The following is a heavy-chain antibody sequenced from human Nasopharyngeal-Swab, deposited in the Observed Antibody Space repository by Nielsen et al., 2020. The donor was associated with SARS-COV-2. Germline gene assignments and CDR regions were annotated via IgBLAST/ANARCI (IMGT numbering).Heavy chain of an antibody. V-gene: IGHV4-30-2*01. Sequence: GQATGKGLEWIGYIYHSGSTYYNPSLKSRVTISVDRSKNQFSLKLSSVTAADTAVYYCARGSAQYSGYDIGHYYYYYMDVWGKGTTVTVSS. D-gene: IGHD5-12*01. J-gene: IGHJ6*03. CDR3: ARGSAQYSGYDIGHYYYYYMDV. CDR2: IYHSGST.